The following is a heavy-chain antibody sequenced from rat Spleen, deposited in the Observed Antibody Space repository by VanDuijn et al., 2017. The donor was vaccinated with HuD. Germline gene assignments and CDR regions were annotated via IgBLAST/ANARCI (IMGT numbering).Heavy chain of an antibody. CDR3: ARGYYYSGGRFAY. CDR2: IIYDGSST. V-gene: IGHV5-7*01. D-gene: IGHD1-1*01. CDR1: GFTFNDYY. Sequence: EVQLVESGGGLEQPGRSLKLSCAASGFTFNDYYMAWVRQAPKKGLEWVATIIYDGSSTYYQDSVKGRFTISRDNAKSTLYLQMNSLQTEDTAMYFCARGYYYSGGRFAYWGQGTLVTVSS. J-gene: IGHJ3*01.